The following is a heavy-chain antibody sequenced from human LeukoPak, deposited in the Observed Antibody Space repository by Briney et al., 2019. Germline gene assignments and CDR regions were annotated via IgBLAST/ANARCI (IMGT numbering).Heavy chain of an antibody. J-gene: IGHJ4*02. CDR1: RFTFSTYA. CDR2: ISGTGGST. V-gene: IGHV3-23*01. Sequence: GGSLRLSYAASRFTFSTYAMSWVRQAPGMGLEWVSGISGTGGSTYYADSVKGRFTISRDNSKNTLYLQMTSLRAEDTAVYYCAKDRPGIAVTGYLDYWGQGTLVTVSS. D-gene: IGHD6-19*01. CDR3: AKDRPGIAVTGYLDY.